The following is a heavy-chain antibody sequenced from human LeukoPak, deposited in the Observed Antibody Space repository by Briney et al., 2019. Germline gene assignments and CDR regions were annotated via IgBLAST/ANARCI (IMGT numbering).Heavy chain of an antibody. CDR1: GYTFTSDD. V-gene: IGHV1-8*02. Sequence: ASVKLSCKASGYTFTSDDINRVRHATGQGLEWTGWMNPNSGNTGYAQKFQGRVTMTRNTSISTAYMELSSLRSEDTAVYYCAAVDTAMVNYYYYYMDVWGKRTTVTISS. CDR2: MNPNSGNT. J-gene: IGHJ6*03. CDR3: AAVDTAMVNYYYYYMDV. D-gene: IGHD5-18*01.